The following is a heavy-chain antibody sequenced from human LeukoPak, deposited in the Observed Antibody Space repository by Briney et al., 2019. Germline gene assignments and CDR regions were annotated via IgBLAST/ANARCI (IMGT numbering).Heavy chain of an antibody. CDR3: ARDLRYYDSSGYYPPNWFDP. D-gene: IGHD3-22*01. J-gene: IGHJ5*02. V-gene: IGHV1-69*13. CDR2: IIPIFGTA. Sequence: GASVKVSCKASGGTFSSYAISWVRRAPGQGLEWMGGIIPIFGTANYAQKFQGRVTITADESTSTAYMELSSLRSEDTAVYYCARDLRYYDSSGYYPPNWFDPWGQGTLVTVSS. CDR1: GGTFSSYA.